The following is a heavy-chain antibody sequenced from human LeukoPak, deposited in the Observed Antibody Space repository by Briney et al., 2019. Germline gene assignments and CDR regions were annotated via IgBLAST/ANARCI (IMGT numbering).Heavy chain of an antibody. J-gene: IGHJ5*02. Sequence: GASVKVSCKASGYTFTGYYMHWVRQAPGQGLEWMGWINSNSGGTNYAQKFQGRVTMTRDTSISTAYMELSRLRSDDTAVYYCARGIVVVAAAMRWWFDPWGQGTQVTVSS. CDR2: INSNSGGT. CDR3: ARGIVVVAAAMRWWFDP. CDR1: GYTFTGYY. D-gene: IGHD2-2*01. V-gene: IGHV1-2*02.